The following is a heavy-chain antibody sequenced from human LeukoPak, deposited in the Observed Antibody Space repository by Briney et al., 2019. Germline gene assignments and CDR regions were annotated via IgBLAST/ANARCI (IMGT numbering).Heavy chain of an antibody. D-gene: IGHD3-3*01. CDR1: GGSISSGSYY. J-gene: IGHJ4*02. CDR2: IYTSGST. CDR3: ARESGY. V-gene: IGHV4-61*02. Sequence: SETLSLTCTVSGGSISSGSYYWRWIRQPAGKGLEWIGRIYTSGSTNYNPSLKSRVTISVDTSKNQFSLKLSSVTAADTAVYYCARESGYWGQGTLVTVSS.